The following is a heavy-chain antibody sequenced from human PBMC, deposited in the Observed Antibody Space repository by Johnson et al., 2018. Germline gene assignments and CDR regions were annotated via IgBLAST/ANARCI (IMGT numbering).Heavy chain of an antibody. CDR2: IKSKTYNYAT. CDR3: TRVELGGDYYGLDV. Sequence: VQLQESGGGLVQPGGSLILSCAASGFTFSGSTIYWVRQAPGKGLEWVGRIKSKTYNYATAYAASVKGRFTISRDDSKNTTYLQMNSLKTEETAVYFCTRVELGGDYYGLDVWGQGNTVTVSS. V-gene: IGHV3-73*02. CDR1: GFTFSGST. J-gene: IGHJ6*02. D-gene: IGHD1-7*01.